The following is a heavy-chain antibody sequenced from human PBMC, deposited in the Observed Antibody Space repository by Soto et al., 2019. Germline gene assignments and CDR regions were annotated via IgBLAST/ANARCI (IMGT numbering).Heavy chain of an antibody. Sequence: QVQLQESGPGLVKPSETLSLTCTVSGGSISNYYWSWIRQPPGKGLEWIGYIYYSGSTNYNPSLXGXVXIXXDTSKNPFSLKLSSVTAADTAVYYCARRYAGNFDYWGQGTLVTVSS. V-gene: IGHV4-59*01. CDR1: GGSISNYY. D-gene: IGHD2-8*01. J-gene: IGHJ4*02. CDR2: IYYSGST. CDR3: ARRYAGNFDY.